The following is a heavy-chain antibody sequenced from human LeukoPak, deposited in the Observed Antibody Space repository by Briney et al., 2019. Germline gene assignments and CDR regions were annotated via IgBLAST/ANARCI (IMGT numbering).Heavy chain of an antibody. J-gene: IGHJ4*02. D-gene: IGHD3-22*01. Sequence: GGSLRLSCAASGFTFSSYAMSWVRQAPGKGLEWVSAISGSGGSTYYADSVKGRFTISRDNSKNTLYLQMNSLRAEDTAVYYCAKDKRRITMIVVVNPYYFDYWGQGTLVTVSS. CDR3: AKDKRRITMIVVVNPYYFDY. CDR1: GFTFSSYA. CDR2: ISGSGGST. V-gene: IGHV3-23*01.